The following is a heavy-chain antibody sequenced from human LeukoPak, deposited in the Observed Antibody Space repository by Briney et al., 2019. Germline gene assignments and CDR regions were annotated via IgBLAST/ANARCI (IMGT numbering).Heavy chain of an antibody. CDR3: AKDKSTMVRGVVDY. Sequence: GGSLRLSCAASGFTFSSYGMHWVRQAPGKGLEWVAFIRYDGSNKYYADSVKGRFTISRDNSKNTLYLQMNSLRAEDTAVYYCAKDKSTMVRGVVDYWGKGTLVTVSS. CDR2: IRYDGSNK. D-gene: IGHD3-10*01. J-gene: IGHJ4*02. V-gene: IGHV3-30*02. CDR1: GFTFSSYG.